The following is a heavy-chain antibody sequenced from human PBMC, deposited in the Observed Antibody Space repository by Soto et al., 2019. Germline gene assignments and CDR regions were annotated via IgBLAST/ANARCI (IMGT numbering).Heavy chain of an antibody. D-gene: IGHD5-18*01. J-gene: IGHJ4*02. CDR1: GGSISSYD. V-gene: IGHV4-59*01. CDR2: IYYSGST. Sequence: SETLSLTCTVAGGSISSYDGSWIRQPPGKGLEWIGYIYYSGSTNYNPSLKSRVTISVDTSKNQFSLKLSSVTAADTAVYYCAISGYSYGPIDYWGQGTLVTVSS. CDR3: AISGYSYGPIDY.